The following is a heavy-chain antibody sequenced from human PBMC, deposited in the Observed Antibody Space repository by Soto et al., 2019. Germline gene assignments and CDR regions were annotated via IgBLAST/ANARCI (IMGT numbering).Heavy chain of an antibody. D-gene: IGHD2-21*02. Sequence: LRLSCAASGFTFDDFAMSWVRQAPGRGLEWVAGIGASGDITWYADSVKGRLSISRDNSKNTLYLRLNSLRFEDTAVYYCAKDDFTDRGDDYFDYWGPGTLVTVSS. CDR2: IGASGDIT. V-gene: IGHV3-23*01. CDR3: AKDDFTDRGDDYFDY. CDR1: GFTFDDFA. J-gene: IGHJ4*02.